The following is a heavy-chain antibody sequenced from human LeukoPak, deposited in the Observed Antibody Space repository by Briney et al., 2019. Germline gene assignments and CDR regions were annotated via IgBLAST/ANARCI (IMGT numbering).Heavy chain of an antibody. CDR1: GFTFSVYA. D-gene: IGHD2-15*01. J-gene: IGHJ4*02. CDR3: AKVTLSYSWDMHFDY. CDR2: ISDNAGAI. Sequence: PGGSLRLSCAASGFTFSVYAMSWVRQAPGEGLEWVSSISDNAGAIHYADSVKGRFTISRDNSKNTLYLQMNSLRAEDTAVYYCAKVTLSYSWDMHFDYWGQGTLVTVSS. V-gene: IGHV3-23*01.